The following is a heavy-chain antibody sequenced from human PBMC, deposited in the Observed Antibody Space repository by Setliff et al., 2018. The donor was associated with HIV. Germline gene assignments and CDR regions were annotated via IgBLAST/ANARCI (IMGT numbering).Heavy chain of an antibody. V-gene: IGHV4-34*01. CDR3: ARGLGMVEATTPFDY. D-gene: IGHD1-26*01. CDR2: INHSGNT. CDR1: GGSFSGYY. Sequence: SETLSLTCAVYGGSFSGYYWNWIRQSPGKGLEWIGEINHSGNTHYNPSLKSRVTISVDTSKNQFSLNLTSMTAADTAVYYCARGLGMVEATTPFDYWGQGTLVTVSS. J-gene: IGHJ4*02.